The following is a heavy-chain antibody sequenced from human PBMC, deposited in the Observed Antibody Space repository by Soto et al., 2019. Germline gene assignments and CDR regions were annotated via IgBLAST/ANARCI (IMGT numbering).Heavy chain of an antibody. D-gene: IGHD6-6*01. Sequence: GGSLRLSCAVSGFTFSSYAMSWVRQAPGKGLEWVSAISGSGGSTYYADSVKGRFTISRDNSKNTLYLQMNSLRAEDTAVYYCAKVPVEQLVPFDYWGQGTLVTVSS. V-gene: IGHV3-23*01. J-gene: IGHJ4*02. CDR3: AKVPVEQLVPFDY. CDR2: ISGSGGST. CDR1: GFTFSSYA.